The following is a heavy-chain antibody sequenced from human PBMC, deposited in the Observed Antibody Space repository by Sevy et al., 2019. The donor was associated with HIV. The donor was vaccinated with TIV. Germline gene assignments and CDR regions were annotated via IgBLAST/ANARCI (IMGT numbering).Heavy chain of an antibody. J-gene: IGHJ6*02. CDR2: ISAYNGNT. D-gene: IGHD3-9*01. CDR1: GYTFTSYG. V-gene: IGHV1-18*04. Sequence: ASVKVSCKASGYTFTSYGISWVRQAPGQGLEWKGWISAYNGNTNYAQKPQGRVTMTTDTSTSTAYMELRSLRSDDTAVYYCARISIYYDILTGYYFNYYYGMDVWGQGTTVTVSS. CDR3: ARISIYYDILTGYYFNYYYGMDV.